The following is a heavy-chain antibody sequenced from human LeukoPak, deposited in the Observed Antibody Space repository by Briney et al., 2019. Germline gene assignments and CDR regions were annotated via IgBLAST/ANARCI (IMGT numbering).Heavy chain of an antibody. V-gene: IGHV4-59*01. D-gene: IGHD2-21*02. CDR1: GGSISSYY. Sequence: SETLSLTCTVSGGSISSYYWSWIRQPPGKGLEWIGCIYYSGSTNYNPSLKSRVTISVDTSKNQFSLKLSSVTAADTAVYYCASYCGGDCYKLQRNAFDIWGQGTMVTVSS. CDR3: ASYCGGDCYKLQRNAFDI. J-gene: IGHJ3*02. CDR2: IYYSGST.